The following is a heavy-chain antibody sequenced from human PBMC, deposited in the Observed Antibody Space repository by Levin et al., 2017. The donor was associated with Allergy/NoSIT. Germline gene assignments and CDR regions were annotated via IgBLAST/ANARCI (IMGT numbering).Heavy chain of an antibody. CDR1: GFTFSSYA. D-gene: IGHD2-2*01. V-gene: IGHV3-23*01. CDR3: AKAAIPPRVVPAATHYYYYGMDV. Sequence: GGSLRLSCAASGFTFSSYAMSWVRQAPGKGLEWVSAISGSGGSTYYADSVKGRFTISRDNSKNTLYLQMNSLRAEDTAVYYCAKAAIPPRVVPAATHYYYYGMDVWGQGTTVTVSS. CDR2: ISGSGGST. J-gene: IGHJ6*02.